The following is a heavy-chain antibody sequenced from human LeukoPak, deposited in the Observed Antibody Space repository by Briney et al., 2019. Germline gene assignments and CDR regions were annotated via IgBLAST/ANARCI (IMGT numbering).Heavy chain of an antibody. Sequence: SETLSLTCTVDGGSFSDYYWTWIRQPPGKGLEWIGYIYYSGSTNYNPSLKSRVTISGDTSENQFSLRLSSVTAADTAVYYCARASYSYDISGWVPFDYWGQGTLVTVSS. J-gene: IGHJ4*02. V-gene: IGHV4-59*08. D-gene: IGHD3-22*01. CDR1: GGSFSDYY. CDR3: ARASYSYDISGWVPFDY. CDR2: IYYSGST.